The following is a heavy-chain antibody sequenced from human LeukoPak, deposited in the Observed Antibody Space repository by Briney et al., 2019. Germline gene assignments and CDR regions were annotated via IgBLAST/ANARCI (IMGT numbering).Heavy chain of an antibody. CDR2: IYYSGST. CDR3: ARDSNYAFDY. CDR1: GGSISSSSYY. Sequence: SETLSLTCTVSGGSISSSSYYWSWIRQPPGKGLEWIGYIYYSGSTYYNPSLKSRVTISVDTSKNQFSLKLSSVTAADTAVYYCARDSNYAFDYWGQGTLVTVSS. V-gene: IGHV4-30-4*08. J-gene: IGHJ4*02. D-gene: IGHD4-11*01.